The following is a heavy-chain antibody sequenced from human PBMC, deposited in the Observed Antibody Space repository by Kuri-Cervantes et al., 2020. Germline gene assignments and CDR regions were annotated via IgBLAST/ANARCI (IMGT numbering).Heavy chain of an antibody. CDR3: ARDPDFWSGRNNWFDP. CDR1: GFTFSSYW. V-gene: IGHV3-48*04. D-gene: IGHD3-3*01. J-gene: IGHJ5*02. Sequence: GASLKISCAASGFTFSSYWMSWVRQAPGKGLEWVSYISSSSSTIYYADSVKGRFTISSDNAKNSLYLQRNSMRAEDTAVYYCARDPDFWSGRNNWFDPWGQGTLVTVSS. CDR2: ISSSSSTI.